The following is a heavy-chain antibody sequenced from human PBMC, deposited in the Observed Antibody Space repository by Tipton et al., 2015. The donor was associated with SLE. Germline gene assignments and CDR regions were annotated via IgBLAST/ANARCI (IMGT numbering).Heavy chain of an antibody. Sequence: SLRLSCAASGFTFSSYDMHWVRQATGKGLEWVSAIGTAGDPYYPGSVKGRFTISRENAKNSLYLQMNSLRAGDTAVYYCARGGQRGRGGYYYYGMDVWGQGTTVTVS. D-gene: IGHD3-16*01. CDR1: GFTFSSYD. CDR2: IGTAGDP. V-gene: IGHV3-13*05. CDR3: ARGGQRGRGGYYYYGMDV. J-gene: IGHJ6*02.